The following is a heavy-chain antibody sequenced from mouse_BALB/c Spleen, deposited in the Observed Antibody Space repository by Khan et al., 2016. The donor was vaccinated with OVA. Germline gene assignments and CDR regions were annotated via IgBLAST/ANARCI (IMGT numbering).Heavy chain of an antibody. CDR1: GYTFSGYW. CDR3: ARDRIDY. J-gene: IGHJ2*01. V-gene: IGHV1-7*01. Sequence: VQLQQSGAEQAKPGASVKMSCKTSGYTFSGYWMHWVKQRPGQGLEWIGYINPTSGYTEYNEKFKDKATLSADKSSSTAYMQLTSLTSEDSAVYYCARDRIDYWGQGTTLTVSS. CDR2: INPTSGYT.